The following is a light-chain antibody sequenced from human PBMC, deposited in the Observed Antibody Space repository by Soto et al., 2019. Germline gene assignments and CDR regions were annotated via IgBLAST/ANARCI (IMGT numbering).Light chain of an antibody. CDR3: TSYSVTGTHYL. V-gene: IGLV2-14*01. CDR2: EVS. CDR1: SSDIGGYEF. J-gene: IGLJ1*01. Sequence: QSALTQPASLSGSPGQSITISCTGSSSDIGGYEFVSWFQQHPGKVPKLIIYEVSNRPSGVSDRFSGAKSGKTASLTISGLQPDDEAEYYCTSYSVTGTHYLFGSGTKVTV.